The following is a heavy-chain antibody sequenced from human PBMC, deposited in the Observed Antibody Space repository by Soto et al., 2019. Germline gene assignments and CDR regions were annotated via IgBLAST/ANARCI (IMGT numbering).Heavy chain of an antibody. V-gene: IGHV3-30-3*01. D-gene: IGHD3-16*01. Sequence: QVQLVESGGGVVQFGRSLRLSCAASGFTFSSYAMHWVRQAPGKGLEWVTIISYDVSNKYYADSVKGRFTISRDNSKNTLYLQMNSLTAEDTAVYFGARDRASQGGYFDYWGQGTLVTVSS. J-gene: IGHJ4*02. CDR3: ARDRASQGGYFDY. CDR1: GFTFSSYA. CDR2: ISYDVSNK.